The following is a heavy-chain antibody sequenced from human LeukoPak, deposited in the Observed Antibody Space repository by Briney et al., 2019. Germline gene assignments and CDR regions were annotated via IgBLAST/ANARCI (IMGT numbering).Heavy chain of an antibody. J-gene: IGHJ4*02. CDR2: ISSSSSYI. CDR1: GFTFSSYS. V-gene: IGHV3-21*04. Sequence: GGSLRLSCAASGFTFSSYSMNWVRQAPGKGLEWVSSISSSSSYIYYADSVKGRFTISRDNAKNSLYLQMNSLRAEDTALYYCAKDGDYDILTGPFDYWGQGTLVTVSS. D-gene: IGHD3-9*01. CDR3: AKDGDYDILTGPFDY.